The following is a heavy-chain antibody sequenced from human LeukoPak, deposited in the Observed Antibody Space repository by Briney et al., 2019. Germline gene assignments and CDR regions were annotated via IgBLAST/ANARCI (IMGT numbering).Heavy chain of an antibody. CDR1: GVRFDDHG. Sequence: GGSLRLSCAASGVRFDDHGMSWVRQVPGKGLEWVSGINWNGGSTGYGDSVKGRFTISRDNAKNSLYLQMNSLRAEDTALYYCAGGDRNGWYFDYWGQGILVTVSS. V-gene: IGHV3-20*04. D-gene: IGHD6-19*01. J-gene: IGHJ4*02. CDR3: AGGDRNGWYFDY. CDR2: INWNGGST.